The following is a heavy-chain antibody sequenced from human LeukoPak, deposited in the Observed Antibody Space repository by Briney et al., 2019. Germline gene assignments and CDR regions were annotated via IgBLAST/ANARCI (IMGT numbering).Heavy chain of an antibody. J-gene: IGHJ4*02. D-gene: IGHD2-8*02. Sequence: GGSLRLSCAASGFTFSTYWMGWVRQAPGKGLGWLANINQDGSEIYYVDSVKGRFTFSRDNAKNSLYLQMSSLRAEDTAIYYCARLTWTCTGGACYSGFEYWGQGTLVTVSS. CDR2: INQDGSEI. CDR1: GFTFSTYW. V-gene: IGHV3-7*03. CDR3: ARLTWTCTGGACYSGFEY.